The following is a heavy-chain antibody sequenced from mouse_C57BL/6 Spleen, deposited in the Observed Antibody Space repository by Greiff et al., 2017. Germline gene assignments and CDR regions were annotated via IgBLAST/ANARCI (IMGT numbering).Heavy chain of an antibody. CDR3: ARDDYDYDGYAMDY. CDR1: GFTFSSYA. J-gene: IGHJ4*01. Sequence: DVKLVESGGGLVKPGGSLKLSCAASGFTFSSYAMSWVRQTPEKRLEWVATISDGGSYTYYPDNVKGRFTISRDNAKNNLYLQMSHLKSEDTAMYYCARDDYDYDGYAMDYWGQGTSVTVSS. CDR2: ISDGGSYT. V-gene: IGHV5-4*01. D-gene: IGHD2-4*01.